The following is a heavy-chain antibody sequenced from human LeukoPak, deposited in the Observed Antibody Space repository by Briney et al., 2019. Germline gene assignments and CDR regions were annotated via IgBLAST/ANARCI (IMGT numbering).Heavy chain of an antibody. J-gene: IGHJ4*02. CDR3: ARGGVVGGYFDY. CDR1: GGSISSYY. CDR2: IYTSGST. Sequence: SETLSLTCTVSGGSISSYYWSWIRQPAGKGLEWIGRIYTSGSTNYNPSLKSRVTMSVDTSKSQFSLKLSSVTAADTAVYYCARGGVVGGYFDYWGQGTLVTVSS. V-gene: IGHV4-4*07. D-gene: IGHD1-26*01.